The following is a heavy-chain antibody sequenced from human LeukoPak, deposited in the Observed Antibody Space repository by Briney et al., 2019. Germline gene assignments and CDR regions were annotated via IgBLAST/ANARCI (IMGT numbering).Heavy chain of an antibody. CDR1: GYTFTTYT. J-gene: IGHJ4*02. D-gene: IGHD1-14*01. Sequence: ASVKVSCKASGYTFTTYTMTWVRQAPGQGLELMGWINTNTGNPTYAQDFTGRFVFSLDTSVSTAYLQISSLKVEDTAVYYCARKKVEPDRYFDYWGQGTLVTVSS. CDR2: INTNTGNP. CDR3: ARKKVEPDRYFDY. V-gene: IGHV7-4-1*02.